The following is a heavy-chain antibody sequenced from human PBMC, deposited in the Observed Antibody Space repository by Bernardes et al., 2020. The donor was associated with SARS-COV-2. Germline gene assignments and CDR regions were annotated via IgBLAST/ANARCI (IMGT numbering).Heavy chain of an antibody. CDR1: VFTLSSYA. V-gene: IGHV3-23*01. Sequence: GSLRIPSAAAVFTLSSYAISWVRPAPGKGLEWVSAISGSGGSTYYADSVKGRFTISRDNSKNTLYLQMNSLRAEDTAVYYCAKDSNTLYDFWSGSDYGMDVWGQGTTVTVSS. CDR2: ISGSGGST. J-gene: IGHJ6*02. CDR3: AKDSNTLYDFWSGSDYGMDV. D-gene: IGHD3-3*01.